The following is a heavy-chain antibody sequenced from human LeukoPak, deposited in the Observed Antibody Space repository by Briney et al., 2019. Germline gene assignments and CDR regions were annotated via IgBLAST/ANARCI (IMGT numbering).Heavy chain of an antibody. V-gene: IGHV3-53*01. J-gene: IGHJ3*02. Sequence: GGSLRLSCAASGFTVSSNYMSWVRQAPGKGLEWVSVIYSGGSTFYADSVKGRFTISRDNSKNTLYLQMNSLRAEDTAVYYCAKDLLQTFFFDSSGYYSDAFGMWGQGTMVTVSP. CDR1: GFTVSSNY. CDR2: IYSGGST. D-gene: IGHD3-22*01. CDR3: AKDLLQTFFFDSSGYYSDAFGM.